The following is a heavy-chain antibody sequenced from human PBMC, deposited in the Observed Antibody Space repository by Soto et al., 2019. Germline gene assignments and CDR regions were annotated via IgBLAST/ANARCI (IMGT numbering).Heavy chain of an antibody. CDR3: EKDRCEFTRYFDT. CDR1: GFTFSTYA. CDR2: IAKDGNDQ. V-gene: IGHV3-30*18. D-gene: IGHD3-16*01. J-gene: IGHJ4*02. Sequence: HVQLVESGGGVVQPGTSLRLSCAASGFTFSTYAMHWVRQAPGKGLEWVAMIAKDGNDQYYADSVKSRFTVSRDNSKSTRSHQKPCLTPEEKAFYYCEKDRCEFTRYFDTWGLGTLVTVSS.